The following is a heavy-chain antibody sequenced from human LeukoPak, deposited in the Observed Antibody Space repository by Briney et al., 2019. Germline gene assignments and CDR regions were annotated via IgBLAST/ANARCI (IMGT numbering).Heavy chain of an antibody. J-gene: IGHJ3*02. V-gene: IGHV3-33*01. CDR3: AGAGPAVPGVFDI. CDR2: IWYDREKK. D-gene: IGHD6-19*01. Sequence: QPGRSLRLSCAASGFTFSSYDMHWVRQAPGKGLEWVAVIWYDREKKYYADSVKGRFTISRNNSKKTLFLQMDSLRAEDTAVYYCAGAGPAVPGVFDIWGQGTMVIVSS. CDR1: GFTFSSYD.